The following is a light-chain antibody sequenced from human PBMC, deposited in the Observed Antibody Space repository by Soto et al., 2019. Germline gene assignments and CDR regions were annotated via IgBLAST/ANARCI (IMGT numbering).Light chain of an antibody. Sequence: DIQMTQSPSSLSVSVGDRVTITCQASQDINKYLNWYQQKPGKAPNPLIYDASSLKSGVPSRFSGSGSGTEFTLTISSLQPDDFATYYCQQYNTYSTFGQGTRLEIK. V-gene: IGKV1-5*01. CDR2: DAS. CDR3: QQYNTYST. J-gene: IGKJ5*01. CDR1: QDINKY.